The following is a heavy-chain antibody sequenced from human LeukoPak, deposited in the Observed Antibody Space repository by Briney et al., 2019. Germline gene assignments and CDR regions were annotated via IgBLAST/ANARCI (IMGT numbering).Heavy chain of an antibody. J-gene: IGHJ2*01. CDR2: ISSSGSTI. Sequence: GGSLRLSCAASGFTFSSYSMNWVRQAPGKGLEWVSYISSSGSTIYYANSVKGRFTISRDNARNSLYLQMNSLRDEDTAAYYCARDFSAPLPLWGRGTLVTVSS. CDR3: ARDFSAPLPL. V-gene: IGHV3-48*02. CDR1: GFTFSSYS. D-gene: IGHD3-3*02.